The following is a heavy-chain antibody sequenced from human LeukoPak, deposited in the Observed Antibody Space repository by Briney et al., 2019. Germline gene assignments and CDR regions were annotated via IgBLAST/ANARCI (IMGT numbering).Heavy chain of an antibody. J-gene: IGHJ4*02. V-gene: IGHV3-11*01. Sequence: GGSLRLSCVASVFTFSDYYISCLRQSPGKGREWVSHIGTTGSNIYYADSVNGRVTISRDNAKNSLYLPMNSLIVEDTALYYCARFASGWYYFDYWGQGTLVIVSS. CDR1: VFTFSDYY. D-gene: IGHD6-19*01. CDR2: IGTTGSNI. CDR3: ARFASGWYYFDY.